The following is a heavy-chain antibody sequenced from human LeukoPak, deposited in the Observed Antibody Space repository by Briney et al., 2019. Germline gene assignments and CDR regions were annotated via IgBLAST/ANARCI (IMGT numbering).Heavy chain of an antibody. J-gene: IGHJ3*02. V-gene: IGHV1-46*01. D-gene: IGHD5-24*01. Sequence: ASVKVSCKASGYTFTTYHLHWVRQAPGQGLEWMGLINPSDGSTNYAQKFQGRVTMTRDTSTSTVYMELSSLRSEDTAVYYCARSRDRADAFDIWGQGTMVTVSS. CDR1: GYTFTTYH. CDR2: INPSDGST. CDR3: ARSRDRADAFDI.